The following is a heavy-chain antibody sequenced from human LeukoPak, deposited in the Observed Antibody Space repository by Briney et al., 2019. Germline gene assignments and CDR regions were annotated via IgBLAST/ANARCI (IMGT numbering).Heavy chain of an antibody. V-gene: IGHV1-8*03. CDR1: GYTFTSYD. Sequence: ASVKVSCKASGYTFTSYDINWVRQATGQGLEWMGWMNPNSGNTGYAQKFQGRVTITADESTSTAYMELSSLRSEDTAVYYCASAGTPWYFDYWGQGTLVTVSS. CDR2: MNPNSGNT. J-gene: IGHJ4*02. CDR3: ASAGTPWYFDY.